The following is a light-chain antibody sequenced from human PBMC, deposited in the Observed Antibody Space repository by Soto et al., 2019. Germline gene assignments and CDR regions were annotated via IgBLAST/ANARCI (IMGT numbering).Light chain of an antibody. CDR1: QSLLYSSNNKNY. J-gene: IGKJ1*01. CDR3: QPSYGTPPWT. CDR2: WAS. V-gene: IGKV4-1*01. Sequence: DIVMTQSPDSLAVSLGERATINCKSSQSLLYSSNNKNYLTWFQQKPGQPPKLLIYWASTRESGVPDRFSGSGSGTDFTLTISSLQTEDVGVYYCQPSYGTPPWTFGQGTKVEIK.